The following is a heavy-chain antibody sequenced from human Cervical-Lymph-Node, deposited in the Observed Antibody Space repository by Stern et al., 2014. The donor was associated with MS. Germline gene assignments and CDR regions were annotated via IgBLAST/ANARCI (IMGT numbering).Heavy chain of an antibody. Sequence: QVTLVQSWAEVKKPAASVKVSCKASGYTFTSYDINWVRQATGQGLEWMGWMNTNSDNTGYAQKFQSRVTMNRNTSISTAYMELSSLRSEDTAVYYCARTYSGIAAAGHWGQGTLVTVSS. CDR1: GYTFTSYD. CDR2: MNTNSDNT. D-gene: IGHD6-13*01. V-gene: IGHV1-8*01. J-gene: IGHJ4*02. CDR3: ARTYSGIAAAGH.